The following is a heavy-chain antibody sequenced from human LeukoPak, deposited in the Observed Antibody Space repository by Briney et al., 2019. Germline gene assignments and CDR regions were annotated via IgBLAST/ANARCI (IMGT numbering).Heavy chain of an antibody. V-gene: IGHV3-53*04. Sequence: GGSLRLSCAASGFTVSSNYMSWVRQAPGKGLEWVSVISSGGSTYYAASVKGRFTISRHNSKNTLYLQMNSLRAEDTAVYYCAREAYDAFDIWGQGTMVTVSS. CDR2: ISSGGST. CDR1: GFTVSSNY. CDR3: AREAYDAFDI. J-gene: IGHJ3*02.